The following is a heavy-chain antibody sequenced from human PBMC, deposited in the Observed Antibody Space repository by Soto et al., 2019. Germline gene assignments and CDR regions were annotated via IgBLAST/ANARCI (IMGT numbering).Heavy chain of an antibody. D-gene: IGHD2-15*01. Sequence: QVQLVESGGGVVQPGRSLRLSCAASGFTFSSYGMHWVRQAPGKGLEWVAVISYDGNNKYYADSAKGRFTISRDNSKNTLYLQINSLRVEDTAVYYCAKDQAYCTGGSCYYNFYYMDVWGKGTTVTVSS. V-gene: IGHV3-30*18. J-gene: IGHJ6*03. CDR3: AKDQAYCTGGSCYYNFYYMDV. CDR2: ISYDGNNK. CDR1: GFTFSSYG.